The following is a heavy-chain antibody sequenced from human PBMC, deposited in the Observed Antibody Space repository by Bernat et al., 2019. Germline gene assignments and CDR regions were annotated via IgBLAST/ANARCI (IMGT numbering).Heavy chain of an antibody. CDR3: ASDRGVRSNLNYYYYGMDV. CDR1: GFTFSSYA. D-gene: IGHD1-1*01. V-gene: IGHV3-30-3*01. Sequence: QVQLVESGGGVVQPGRSLRLSCAASGFTFSSYAMHWVRQAPGKGLEWVAVISYDGSNKYYADSVKGRFTISRDNSKNTLYLQMNSLRAEDTAVYYCASDRGVRSNLNYYYYGMDVWGQGTTVNVSS. J-gene: IGHJ6*02. CDR2: ISYDGSNK.